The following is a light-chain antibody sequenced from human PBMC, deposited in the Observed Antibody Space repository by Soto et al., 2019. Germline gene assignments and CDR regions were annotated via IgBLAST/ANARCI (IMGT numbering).Light chain of an antibody. CDR2: AIS. CDR1: QDSNTF. CDR3: QQSDNLPDFT. J-gene: IGKJ3*01. Sequence: DIPVTQSPPSLSASVGDRVTVTCQASQDSNTFLNWFQQRPGEAPKLLIYAISNLEPGVPSRFSGRQSGTDFILSISSLQPEDVGTYYCQQSDNLPDFTFGPGTKVNI. V-gene: IGKV1-33*01.